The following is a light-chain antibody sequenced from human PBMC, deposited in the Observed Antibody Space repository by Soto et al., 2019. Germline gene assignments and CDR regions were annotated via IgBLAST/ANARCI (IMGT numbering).Light chain of an antibody. J-gene: IGLJ2*01. V-gene: IGLV1-44*01. CDR1: NSNIGSNS. Sequence: QSVLTQPPSASGTPGQTVTIPCSGSNSNIGSNSVNWFQHLPGAVPKLLIFSNNQRPSGVPDRFSGSKSGTSASLAISGLQTEDESDYYCSAWVASLVVVLGGGTKL. CDR2: SNN. CDR3: SAWVASLVVV.